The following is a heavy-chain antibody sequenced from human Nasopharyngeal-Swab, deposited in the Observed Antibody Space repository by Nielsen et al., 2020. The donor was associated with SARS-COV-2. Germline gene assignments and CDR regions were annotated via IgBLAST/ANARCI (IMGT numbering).Heavy chain of an antibody. Sequence: GESLKISCAASGFTFSSYEMNWVRPAPGKGLEWVSYISSSGSTIYYADSVKGRFTISKDNAKNSLYLQMNSLRAEDTAVYYCARGWGIAARSGWFDPWGQGTLVTVSS. CDR1: GFTFSSYE. V-gene: IGHV3-48*03. CDR2: ISSSGSTI. D-gene: IGHD6-6*01. CDR3: ARGWGIAARSGWFDP. J-gene: IGHJ5*02.